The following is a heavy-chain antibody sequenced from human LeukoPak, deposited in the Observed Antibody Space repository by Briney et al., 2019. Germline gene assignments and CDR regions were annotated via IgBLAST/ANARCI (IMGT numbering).Heavy chain of an antibody. CDR2: IYYSGST. D-gene: IGHD6-19*01. CDR3: ARTVAGRGYYFDY. CDR1: GGSISSYY. J-gene: IGHJ4*02. V-gene: IGHV4-59*01. Sequence: PSETLSLTCTVSGGSISSYYWGWIRQPPGKGLEWIGYIYYSGSTNYNPSLKSRVTISVDTSKNQFSLKLSSVTAADTAVYYCARTVAGRGYYFDYWGQGTLVTVSS.